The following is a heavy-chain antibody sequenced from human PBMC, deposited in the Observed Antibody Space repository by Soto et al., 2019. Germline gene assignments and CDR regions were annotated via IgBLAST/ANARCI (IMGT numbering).Heavy chain of an antibody. D-gene: IGHD6-19*01. CDR2: ISWNSGSI. CDR3: AKEGAWYSSGWEYFQH. CDR1: GFTFDDYA. Sequence: GGSLRLSCAASGFTFDDYAMHWVRQAPGKGLEWVSGISWNSGSIGYADSVKGRFTISRDNAKNSLYLQMNSLRAEDTALYYCAKEGAWYSSGWEYFQHWGQGTLVTVSS. V-gene: IGHV3-9*01. J-gene: IGHJ1*01.